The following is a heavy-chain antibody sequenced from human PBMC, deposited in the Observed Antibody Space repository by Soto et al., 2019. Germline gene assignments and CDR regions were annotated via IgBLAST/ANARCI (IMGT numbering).Heavy chain of an antibody. V-gene: IGHV3-23*01. CDR3: AKTANGWFSAFDI. CDR2: ISGSGGTT. Sequence: PGGSLRLSCAASGFTFSSYAMRWVRQAPGKGLEWVSAISGSGGTTYYADSVKGRFTFSRDNSKNTLYLQMNSLRAEDTAVYYCAKTANGWFSAFDIWGQGTMVTVSS. J-gene: IGHJ3*02. CDR1: GFTFSSYA. D-gene: IGHD6-19*01.